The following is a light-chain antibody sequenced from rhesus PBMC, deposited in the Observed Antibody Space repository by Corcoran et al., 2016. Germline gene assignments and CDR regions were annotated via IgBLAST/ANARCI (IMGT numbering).Light chain of an antibody. CDR3: QHGYGTPYS. Sequence: DIQMTQSPSSLSASVGDRVTITCRASENVNNYLNWYQQKPGKAPNLLIYKACTLQSGVPSRFSGSGSGTDYTFNISSLQPEDVATYYCQHGYGTPYSFGQGTKVEIK. CDR1: ENVNNY. CDR2: KAC. J-gene: IGKJ2*01. V-gene: IGKV1-74*01.